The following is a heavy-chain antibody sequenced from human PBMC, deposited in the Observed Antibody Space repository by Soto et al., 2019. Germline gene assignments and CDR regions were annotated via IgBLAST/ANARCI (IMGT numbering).Heavy chain of an antibody. CDR3: ALGQSTLPFDG. CDR2: IYYSGGT. D-gene: IGHD7-27*01. CDR1: VGSISTGAHD. J-gene: IGHJ5*02. Sequence: SQTLRLSCTFPVGSISTGAHDWSWIRQHPGKGLEWIGYIYYSGGTYYNPCLKSRVTISVDTSKNQFSLKLSSVTAADTAVYYCALGQSTLPFDGWGQGTMVTVSS. V-gene: IGHV4-31*03.